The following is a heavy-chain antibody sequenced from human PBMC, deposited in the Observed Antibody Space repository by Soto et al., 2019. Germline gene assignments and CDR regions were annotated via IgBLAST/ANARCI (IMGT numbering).Heavy chain of an antibody. CDR3: ARERKSRWVVPASPSNWFDP. Sequence: KPSETLSLTCTVSGGSVSSTSYYWTWIRQPPGKGLEWIGYIHYSGSTNYNPSLQSRVTISVDTSKNHFSLELTSVTAADTAVYYCARERKSRWVVPASPSNWFDPWGQGTLVTVSS. J-gene: IGHJ5*02. D-gene: IGHD2-2*01. CDR2: IHYSGST. CDR1: GGSVSSTSYY. V-gene: IGHV4-61*01.